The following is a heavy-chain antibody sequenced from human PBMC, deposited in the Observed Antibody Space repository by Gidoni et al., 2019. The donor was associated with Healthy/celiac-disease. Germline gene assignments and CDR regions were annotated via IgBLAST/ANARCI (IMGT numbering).Heavy chain of an antibody. CDR2: IYPGDSDT. J-gene: IGHJ4*02. V-gene: IGHV5-51*01. D-gene: IGHD3-22*01. Sequence: EVQLVQSGAAVKKRGASLKISCKGSGYSFTSYWIGWVRQMPGKGLEWMGIIYPGDSDTRYSPSFQGQVTISADKSISTAYLPWSSLKASDTAMYYCARQFYYYDSSGYFDSWGQGTLVTVSS. CDR3: ARQFYYYDSSGYFDS. CDR1: GYSFTSYW.